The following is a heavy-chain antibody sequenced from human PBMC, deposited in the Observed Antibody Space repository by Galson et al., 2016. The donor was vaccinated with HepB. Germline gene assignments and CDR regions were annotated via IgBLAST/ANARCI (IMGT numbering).Heavy chain of an antibody. CDR2: IYHSGST. Sequence: PGKGLEWIGEIYHSGSTYYNPSLRSRVSISVDKSKNQFSLKLISVTAADTAVYYCANRIEAAGYYFDSWGQGTLVPVFS. D-gene: IGHD6-25*01. V-gene: IGHV4-4*02. CDR3: ANRIEAAGYYFDS. J-gene: IGHJ4*02.